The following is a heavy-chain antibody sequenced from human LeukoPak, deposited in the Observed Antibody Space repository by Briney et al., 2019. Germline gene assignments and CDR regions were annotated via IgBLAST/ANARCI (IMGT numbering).Heavy chain of an antibody. V-gene: IGHV3-7*01. CDR1: GFTFSSYW. Sequence: GGSLRLSCAASGFTFSSYWMSWVRQAPGKGLEWVANINQDGSEKYYVDSVKGRFTISRDNAKNSLYLQMNSLRAEDTAVYYCARFPYYDFWSGYRAAFDIWGQGTMVTVSS. J-gene: IGHJ3*02. CDR2: INQDGSEK. CDR3: ARFPYYDFWSGYRAAFDI. D-gene: IGHD3-3*01.